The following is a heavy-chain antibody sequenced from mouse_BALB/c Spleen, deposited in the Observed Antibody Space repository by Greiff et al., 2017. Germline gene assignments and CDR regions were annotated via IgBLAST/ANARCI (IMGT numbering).Heavy chain of an antibody. V-gene: IGHV5-17*02. D-gene: IGHD2-1*01. CDR1: GFTFSSFG. J-gene: IGHJ2*01. CDR3: ARRSEIYYGNSFDY. Sequence: EVMLVESGGGLVQPGGSRKLSCAASGFTFSSFGMHWVRQAPEKGLEWVAYISSGSSTIYYADTVKGRFTISRDNPKNTLFLQMTSLRSEDTAMYYCARRSEIYYGNSFDYWGQGTTLTVSS. CDR2: ISSGSSTI.